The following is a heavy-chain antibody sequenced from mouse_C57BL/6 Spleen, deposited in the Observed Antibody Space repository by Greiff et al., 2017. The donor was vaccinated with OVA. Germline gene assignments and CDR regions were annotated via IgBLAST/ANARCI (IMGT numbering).Heavy chain of an antibody. D-gene: IGHD2-4*01. CDR2: IYPRSGNT. CDR1: GYTFTSYG. J-gene: IGHJ4*01. CDR3: ARYDYDGYYAMDY. V-gene: IGHV1-81*01. Sequence: QVHVKQSGAELARPGASVKLSCKASGYTFTSYGISWVKQRTGQGLEWIGEIYPRSGNTYYNEKFKGKATLTADKSSSTAYMELRSLTSEDSAVYFCARYDYDGYYAMDYWGQGTSVTVSS.